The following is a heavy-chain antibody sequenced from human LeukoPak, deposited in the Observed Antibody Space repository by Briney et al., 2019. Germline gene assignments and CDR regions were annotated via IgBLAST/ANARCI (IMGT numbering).Heavy chain of an antibody. J-gene: IGHJ4*02. Sequence: GGSLRLSCAASGFTFSSYAMSWVRQAPGKGLEWVSITSGSGNITYYADSVKGRFTISRDNSKNTLYLQMNSLRAEDTAVYYCAKGPSISAVGYFDYWGQGTLVTVSS. CDR3: AKGPSISAVGYFDY. V-gene: IGHV3-23*01. CDR2: TSGSGNIT. CDR1: GFTFSSYA. D-gene: IGHD6-13*01.